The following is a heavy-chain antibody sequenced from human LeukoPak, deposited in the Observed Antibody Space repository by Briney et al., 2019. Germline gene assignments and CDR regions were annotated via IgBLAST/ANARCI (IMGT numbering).Heavy chain of an antibody. D-gene: IGHD1-14*01. CDR2: IYHSGST. V-gene: IGHV4-38-2*01. J-gene: IGHJ5*02. Sequence: SETLSLTCAVSGYSISSGYYWGWIRQPPGKGLEWIGSIYHSGSTYYNPSLKSRVTISVDTSKNQLSLKLSSVTAADTAVYYCARGPQPNWFDPWGQGTLVTVSS. CDR3: ARGPQPNWFDP. CDR1: GYSISSGYY.